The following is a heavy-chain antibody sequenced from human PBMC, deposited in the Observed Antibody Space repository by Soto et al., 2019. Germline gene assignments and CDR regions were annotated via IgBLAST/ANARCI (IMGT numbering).Heavy chain of an antibody. CDR3: ARGYYSSSCRVIDY. CDR2: MNPNSGGT. CDR1: GYTFSGYF. V-gene: IGHV1-2*02. J-gene: IGHJ4*02. D-gene: IGHD6-13*01. Sequence: QVQLVQSGADVKKPGASVKVSCKTSGYTFSGYFMHWLRQAPGQGLEWMGWMNPNSGGTDYAQNFQFRVDMPGDTSSSTAYMKLSRLRSDDTAIYDCARGYYSSSCRVIDYWGQGTLVTVSS.